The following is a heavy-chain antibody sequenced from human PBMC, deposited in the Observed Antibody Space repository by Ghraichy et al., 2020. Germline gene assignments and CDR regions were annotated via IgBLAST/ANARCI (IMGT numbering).Heavy chain of an antibody. Sequence: GESLNISCAASGFTFSSYAMSWVRQAPGKGLEWVSAISGSGGSTYYADSVKGRFTISRDNSKNTLYLQMNSLRAEDTAVYYCAKDPSTGAGYYMDVWGKGTTVTVSS. D-gene: IGHD4-17*01. CDR1: GFTFSSYA. CDR2: ISGSGGST. J-gene: IGHJ6*03. CDR3: AKDPSTGAGYYMDV. V-gene: IGHV3-23*01.